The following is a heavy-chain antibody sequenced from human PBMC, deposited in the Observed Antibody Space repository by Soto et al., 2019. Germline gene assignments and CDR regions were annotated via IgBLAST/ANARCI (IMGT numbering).Heavy chain of an antibody. J-gene: IGHJ6*03. Sequence: ASVKVSCKASGYTFTSYGISWVRQAPGQGLEWMGWISAYNGNTNYAQKLQGRVTMTTDTSTSTAYMELRSLRSDDTAVYYCARGVVVVPAAMPRHYYYYMDVWGKGTTVTVSS. CDR2: ISAYNGNT. D-gene: IGHD2-2*01. V-gene: IGHV1-18*01. CDR3: ARGVVVVPAAMPRHYYYYMDV. CDR1: GYTFTSYG.